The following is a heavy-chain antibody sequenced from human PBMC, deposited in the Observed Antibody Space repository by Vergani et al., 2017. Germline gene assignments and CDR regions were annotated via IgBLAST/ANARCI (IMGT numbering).Heavy chain of an antibody. V-gene: IGHV4-39*07. CDR3: ARAFMGSSWYYAFDI. J-gene: IGHJ3*02. CDR2: IYYSGST. D-gene: IGHD6-13*01. Sequence: QLQLQESGPGLVKPSETLSLTCTVSGGSISSSSYYWGWIRQPPGKGLEWIGSIYYSGSTYYNPSLKSRVTISVDTSKNQFSLKLSSVTAADTAVYYCARAFMGSSWYYAFDIWGQGTMVTVSS. CDR1: GGSISSSSYY.